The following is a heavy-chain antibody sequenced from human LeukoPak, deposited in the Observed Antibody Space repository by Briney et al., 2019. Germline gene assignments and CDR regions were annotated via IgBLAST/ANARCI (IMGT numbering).Heavy chain of an antibody. J-gene: IGHJ3*02. CDR1: GFTFSSYS. D-gene: IGHD3-22*01. CDR2: ISSSSSYI. CDR3: ARDRYNYDSSGYHTHDAFDI. V-gene: IGHV3-21*01. Sequence: PGGSLRLSCAASGFTFSSYSMNWVRQAPGKGLEWVSSISSSSSYIYYADSVKGRFTISRDNAKNSLYLQMNSLRAEDTAVYYCARDRYNYDSSGYHTHDAFDIWGQGTMVTVSS.